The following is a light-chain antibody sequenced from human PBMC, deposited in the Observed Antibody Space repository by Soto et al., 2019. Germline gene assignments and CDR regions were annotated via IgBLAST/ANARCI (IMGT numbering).Light chain of an antibody. V-gene: IGKV3-20*01. CDR1: QSVRSTF. CDR2: GAS. J-gene: IGKJ2*01. CDR3: QQYHDSPMSP. Sequence: VLPQSPDTLPLSPGDRATLSCRASQSVRSTFFAWYQQKPGQAPRLLIYGASNRAAGIPGRFGGSASGTEFTDTISRLEPDDCEVYYCQQYHDSPMSPFGQGSKLQIK.